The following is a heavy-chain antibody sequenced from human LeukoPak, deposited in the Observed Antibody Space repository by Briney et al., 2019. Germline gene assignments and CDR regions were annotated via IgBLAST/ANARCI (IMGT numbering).Heavy chain of an antibody. CDR1: GFTFSIYG. Sequence: PGGSLRLSCAASGFTFSIYGMHWVRQAPGKGLEWVTFIRDDGSNKDYADSVKGRFTISRDNSKNMLYVQMNSLRAEDTAVYYCARSYGALDIWGQGTMVTVSS. D-gene: IGHD4-17*01. CDR2: IRDDGSNK. CDR3: ARSYGALDI. V-gene: IGHV3-30*02. J-gene: IGHJ3*02.